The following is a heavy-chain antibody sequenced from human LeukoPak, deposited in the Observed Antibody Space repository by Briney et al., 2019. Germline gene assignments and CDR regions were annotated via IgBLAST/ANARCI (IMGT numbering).Heavy chain of an antibody. CDR2: IYYSGST. Sequence: SQTLSLTCAVSGGSISSGGYSWSWIRQPPGKGLEWVGYIYYSGSTYYNPSLKSRVTISVDTSKNQFSLKLSSVTAADTAVYYCARESGYDYNYFDYWGQGTLVTVSS. D-gene: IGHD5-12*01. CDR1: GGSISSGGYS. CDR3: ARESGYDYNYFDY. J-gene: IGHJ4*02. V-gene: IGHV4-30-4*07.